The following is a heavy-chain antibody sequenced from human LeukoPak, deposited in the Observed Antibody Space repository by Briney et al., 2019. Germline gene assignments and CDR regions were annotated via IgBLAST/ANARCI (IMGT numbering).Heavy chain of an antibody. J-gene: IGHJ2*01. CDR3: ARSYGDHWYFDL. V-gene: IGHV4-38-2*01. CDR2: IYHSGST. CDR1: GYSISSGYY. Sequence: SETLSLTCAVSGYSISSGYYWGWIRQPPRKGLEWIGSIYHSGSTYYNPSLKSRVTISVDTSKNQFSLKLSSVTAADTAVYYCARSYGDHWYFDLWGRGTLVTVSS. D-gene: IGHD4-17*01.